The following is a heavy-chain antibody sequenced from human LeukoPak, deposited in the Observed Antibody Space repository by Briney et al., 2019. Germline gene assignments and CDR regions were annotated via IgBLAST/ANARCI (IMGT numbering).Heavy chain of an antibody. CDR1: GVAFRGYG. D-gene: IGHD4-17*01. CDR2: IRCDGTNK. J-gene: IGHJ4*02. Sequence: LIHLCEASGVAFRGYGMRWVPQAPGKGPVGAAFIRCDGTNKCYTDSAKGRCTISRDNSKNTLYLQMNSLRAEDTAVYYCAKNHAGDYASFDYWGQGTLVTVSS. CDR3: AKNHAGDYASFDY. V-gene: IGHV3-30*02.